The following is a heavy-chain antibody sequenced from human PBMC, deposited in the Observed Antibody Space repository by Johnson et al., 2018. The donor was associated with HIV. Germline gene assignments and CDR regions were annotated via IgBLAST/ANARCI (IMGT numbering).Heavy chain of an antibody. J-gene: IGHJ3*02. Sequence: VQLVESGGGLVQPGGSLRLSCAASGFTFSSYAMSWVRQAPGKGLEWVSAISGSGGSTYYADSVKGRFTISRDNAKNSLYLQMNSLRAEDTAVYYCAKATTGSDAFDIWGQGTMVTVSS. CDR3: AKATTGSDAFDI. CDR1: GFTFSSYA. V-gene: IGHV3-23*04. CDR2: ISGSGGST. D-gene: IGHD1-1*01.